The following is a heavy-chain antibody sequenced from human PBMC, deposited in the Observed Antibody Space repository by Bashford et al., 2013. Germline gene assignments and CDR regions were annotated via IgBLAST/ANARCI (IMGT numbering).Heavy chain of an antibody. V-gene: IGHV3-53*05. CDR2: IYSGGST. Sequence: GGSLRLSCGASGLIISDSYMSWVRQAPGKGLEWVSIIYSGGSTYYADSVKGRFTASRDSSGNTLYLQMNSLRSEDTAVYYCARGFCSGGSCSRAPEHWGRGTLVTVSS. D-gene: IGHD2-15*01. CDR1: GLIISDSY. CDR3: ARGFCSGGSCSRAPEH. J-gene: IGHJ4*02.